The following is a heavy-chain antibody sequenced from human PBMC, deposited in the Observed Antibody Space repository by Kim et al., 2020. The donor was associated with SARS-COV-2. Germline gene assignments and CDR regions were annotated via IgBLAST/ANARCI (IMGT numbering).Heavy chain of an antibody. CDR3: ARDGPTYCGGDCYHDAFDI. CDR1: GFTFSSYG. CDR2: IWYDGSNK. Sequence: GGSLRLSCAASGFTFSSYGMHWVRQAPGKGLEWVAVIWYDGSNKYYADSVKGRFTISRDNSKNTLYLQMNSLRAEDTAVYYCARDGPTYCGGDCYHDAFDIWGQGTMVTVSS. V-gene: IGHV3-33*01. J-gene: IGHJ3*02. D-gene: IGHD2-21*02.